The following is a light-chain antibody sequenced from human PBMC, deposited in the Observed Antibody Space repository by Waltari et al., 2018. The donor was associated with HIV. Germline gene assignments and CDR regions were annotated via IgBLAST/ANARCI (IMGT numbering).Light chain of an antibody. CDR3: ATWDDGLNALL. V-gene: IGLV1-36*01. CDR2: HDD. J-gene: IGLJ2*01. Sequence: QSVLTQSPSVSEAPGQRVTISCSASNSHIGSHAVTWYRQSPGKPPKLLVYHDDLILSGVSDRLSASKSGTSASLAINDLQSEDESLYYCATWDDGLNALLFGGGTKVTVL. CDR1: NSHIGSHA.